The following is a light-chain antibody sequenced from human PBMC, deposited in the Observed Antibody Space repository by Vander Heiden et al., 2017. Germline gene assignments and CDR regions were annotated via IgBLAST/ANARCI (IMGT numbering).Light chain of an antibody. J-gene: IGLJ2*01. V-gene: IGLV3-1*01. CDR3: QAWDSNTAV. Sequence: SYALTQPPSVSVSPGQTASITCSGEKLGNKYACWYQQRPGQSPVLVIYQDSKRPSGIPERFSGSNSGNTATLTISETQAMDEANYYCQAWDSNTAVFGGGTKLSVL. CDR2: QDS. CDR1: KLGNKY.